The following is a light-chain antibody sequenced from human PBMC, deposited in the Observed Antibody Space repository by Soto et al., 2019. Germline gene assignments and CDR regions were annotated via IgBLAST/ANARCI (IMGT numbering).Light chain of an antibody. V-gene: IGLV1-51*02. CDR2: ENN. J-gene: IGLJ3*02. Sequence: QSVLTQPPSVSAAPGQKVTISCSGSSSNIGNNYVSWYQQLPGTAPKLLIYENNKRPSGIPDRFSGSKSGTSATLGITGLQTGDEADYYCGTWDSSLSAPWVFCGGTKVTVL. CDR1: SSNIGNNY. CDR3: GTWDSSLSAPWV.